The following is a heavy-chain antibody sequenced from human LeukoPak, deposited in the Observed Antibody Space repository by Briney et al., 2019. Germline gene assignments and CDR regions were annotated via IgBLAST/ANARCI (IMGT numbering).Heavy chain of an antibody. CDR2: IYYSGST. J-gene: IGHJ5*02. V-gene: IGHV4-34*01. CDR1: GGSFSGYY. Sequence: SETLSLTCAVYGGSFSGYYWSWIRQPPGKGLEWIGSIYYSGSTYYNPSLKSRVTISVDTSKNQFSLKLSSVTAADTAVYYCARQEMVRGVIMWFDPWGQGTLVTVSS. D-gene: IGHD3-10*01. CDR3: ARQEMVRGVIMWFDP.